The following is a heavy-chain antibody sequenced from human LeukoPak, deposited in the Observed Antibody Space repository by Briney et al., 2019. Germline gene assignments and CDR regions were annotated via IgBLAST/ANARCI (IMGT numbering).Heavy chain of an antibody. Sequence: PGGSLRLSCAASGFTFSSYEMNWVRQAPGKGLEWVSYISSSGSTIYYADSVKGRFTISRDNAKNPLYLQMNSLRAEDTAVYYCARDRIYSSGWYGYFDYWGQGTLVTVSS. CDR1: GFTFSSYE. J-gene: IGHJ4*02. CDR3: ARDRIYSSGWYGYFDY. CDR2: ISSSGSTI. D-gene: IGHD6-19*01. V-gene: IGHV3-48*03.